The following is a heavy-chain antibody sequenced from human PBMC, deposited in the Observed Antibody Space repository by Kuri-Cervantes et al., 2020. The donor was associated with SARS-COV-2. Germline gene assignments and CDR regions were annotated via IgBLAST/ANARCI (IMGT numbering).Heavy chain of an antibody. J-gene: IGHJ4*02. V-gene: IGHV4-38-2*01. CDR3: ARALTGEVDGY. D-gene: IGHD3-10*01. Sequence: SQTLSLTCAVSGYSISSGYYWGWIRQPPGKGLEWIGSIYHSGSTYYNPSLKSRVTISVDTSKNQFSLKLSSVTAADTAVYYCARALTGEVDGYWGQGTLVTVSS. CDR1: GYSISSGYY. CDR2: IYHSGST.